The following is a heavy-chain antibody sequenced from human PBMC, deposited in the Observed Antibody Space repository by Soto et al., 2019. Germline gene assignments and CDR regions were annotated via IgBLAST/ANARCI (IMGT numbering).Heavy chain of an antibody. CDR3: ARAFARDGYNYVFFDY. Sequence: PGGSLRLSCSASGFTFSSYAMYWVRQAPGKGLEYVSVISSNGGSTYYADSVKGRFTISRDNSKNTLYLQMNSLRAEDTAVYYCARAFARDGYNYVFFDYWGQGTLVTVSS. CDR1: GFTFSSYA. CDR2: ISSNGGST. D-gene: IGHD5-12*01. V-gene: IGHV3-64*04. J-gene: IGHJ4*02.